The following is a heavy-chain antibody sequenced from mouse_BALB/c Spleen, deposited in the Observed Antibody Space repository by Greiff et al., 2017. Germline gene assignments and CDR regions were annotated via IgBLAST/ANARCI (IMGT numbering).Heavy chain of an antibody. CDR1: GFTFSSYA. J-gene: IGHJ3*01. Sequence: EVKLQESGGGLVKPGGSLKLSCAASGFTFSSYAMSWVRQTPEKRLEWVASISSGGSTYYPDSVKGRFTISRDNARNILYLQMSSLRSEDTAMYYCAKRRTTATFAYWGQGTLVTVSA. CDR3: AKRRTTATFAY. V-gene: IGHV5-6-5*01. CDR2: ISSGGST. D-gene: IGHD1-2*01.